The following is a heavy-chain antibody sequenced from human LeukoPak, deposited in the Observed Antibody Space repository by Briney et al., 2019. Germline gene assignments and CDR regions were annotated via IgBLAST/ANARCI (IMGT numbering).Heavy chain of an antibody. Sequence: SETLSLTCTVSGGSISSYYWSWIRQPPGKGLEWIGYIYTSGSTNYNPSLKSRVTISVDTSKNQFSLKLSSVTAADTAVYYCARDPCSSTSCYNYYFDYWGQGTLVTVSS. CDR3: ARDPCSSTSCYNYYFDY. J-gene: IGHJ4*02. CDR1: GGSISSYY. V-gene: IGHV4-4*09. CDR2: IYTSGST. D-gene: IGHD2-2*02.